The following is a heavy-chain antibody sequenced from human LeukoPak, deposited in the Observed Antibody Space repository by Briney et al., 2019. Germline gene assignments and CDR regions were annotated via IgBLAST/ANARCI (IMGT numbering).Heavy chain of an antibody. CDR3: AKESYYYIDY. V-gene: IGHV3-30*18. D-gene: IGHD1-26*01. Sequence: PGGSLRLSCAAPGFTFSSYGMHWVRQAPGKGLEWVAVISYDGSNKYYADSVKGRFTISRDNSKNTLYLQMNSLRAEDTAVYYCAKESYYYIDYWGQGTLVTVSS. J-gene: IGHJ4*02. CDR2: ISYDGSNK. CDR1: GFTFSSYG.